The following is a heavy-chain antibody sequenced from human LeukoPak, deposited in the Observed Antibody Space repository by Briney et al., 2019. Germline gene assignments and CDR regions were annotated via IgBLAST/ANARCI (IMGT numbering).Heavy chain of an antibody. J-gene: IGHJ4*02. CDR1: GGSFSGYY. Sequence: PSETLSLTCAVYGGSFSGYYWSWIRQPPGKGLEWIGVINHSGSTNYNPSLKSRVTISVDTSKNQFSLKLSSVTAADTAVYYCAREKGVGYCSGGSCYSAFDYWGQGTLVTVSS. CDR3: AREKGVGYCSGGSCYSAFDY. D-gene: IGHD2-15*01. CDR2: INHSGST. V-gene: IGHV4-34*01.